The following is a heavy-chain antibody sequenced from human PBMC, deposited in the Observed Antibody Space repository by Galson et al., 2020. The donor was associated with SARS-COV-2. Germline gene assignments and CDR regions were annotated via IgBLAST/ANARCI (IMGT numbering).Heavy chain of an antibody. CDR1: GGSISSGSYY. V-gene: IGHV4-61*02. Sequence: SETLSLTCTVSGGSISSGSYYWSWIRQPAGKGLEWIGRIYTSGSTNYNPSLKSRVTISVDTSKNQFSLKLSSVTAADTAVYYCARGVWFGEFDNWFDPWGQGTLVTVSS. D-gene: IGHD3-10*01. CDR2: IYTSGST. CDR3: ARGVWFGEFDNWFDP. J-gene: IGHJ5*02.